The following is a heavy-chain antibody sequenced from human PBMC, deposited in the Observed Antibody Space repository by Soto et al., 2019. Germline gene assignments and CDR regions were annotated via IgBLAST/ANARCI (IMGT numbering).Heavy chain of an antibody. Sequence: SGGSLRLSCAASGFTFGSYAMHWVRQAPGKGLEWVAVISYDGSNKYYADSVKGRFTISRDNSKNTLYLQMNSLRTEDTAMYYCAKGSSSVYYYYYGMDVWGQGTTVTVSS. V-gene: IGHV3-30-3*01. CDR1: GFTFGSYA. CDR3: AKGSSSVYYYYYGMDV. J-gene: IGHJ6*02. D-gene: IGHD6-6*01. CDR2: ISYDGSNK.